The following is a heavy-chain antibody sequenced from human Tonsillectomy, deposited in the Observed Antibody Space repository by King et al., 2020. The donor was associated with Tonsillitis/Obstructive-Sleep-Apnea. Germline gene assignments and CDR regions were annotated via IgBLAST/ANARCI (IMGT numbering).Heavy chain of an antibody. CDR3: AGGAGGY. CDR1: GGSISSSSYY. CDR2: IYYTGST. D-gene: IGHD3-10*01. Sequence: QLQESGPGLVKPAETLSLTCTVSGGSISSSSYYWGWIRQPPGKGLECIGSIYYTGSTYYNPSLKSRVTLSVDTYKNQFSLKLSSVTAADPAVYYCAGGAGGYWGQGTLVTVSS. V-gene: IGHV4-39*01. J-gene: IGHJ4*02.